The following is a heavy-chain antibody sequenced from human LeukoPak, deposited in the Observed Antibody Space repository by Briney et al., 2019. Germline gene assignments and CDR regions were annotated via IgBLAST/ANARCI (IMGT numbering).Heavy chain of an antibody. J-gene: IGHJ6*02. Sequence: PGGSLRLSCTASGFNIEKYAMHWVRQPPGKGLEWVCVISAEGRTDHADSVRGRFTISRDNSKESLFLQMTSLRDEDTALYYCATWAFYHDLDVWGQGTTVTVSS. V-gene: IGHV3-43*02. D-gene: IGHD3-16*01. CDR1: GFNIEKYA. CDR3: ATWAFYHDLDV. CDR2: ISAEGRT.